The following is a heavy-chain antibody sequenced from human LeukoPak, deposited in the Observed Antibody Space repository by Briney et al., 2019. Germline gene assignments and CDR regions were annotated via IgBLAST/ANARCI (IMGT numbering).Heavy chain of an antibody. CDR1: GFTLSSYW. J-gene: IGHJ4*02. D-gene: IGHD2-2*01. Sequence: PGGSLRLSCAASGFTLSSYWMNWFRQAPGQGLEWVASMKEDGRQKNYVNSVKGRFTISKDNAQNSVYLQMNSMRAEDTAVYYCSRLYCGSTKCGSFDYWGQGTLVTASS. CDR3: SRLYCGSTKCGSFDY. V-gene: IGHV3-7*01. CDR2: MKEDGRQK.